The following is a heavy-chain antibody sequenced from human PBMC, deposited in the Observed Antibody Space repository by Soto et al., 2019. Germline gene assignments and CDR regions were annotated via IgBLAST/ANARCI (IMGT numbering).Heavy chain of an antibody. CDR3: ASTQYGGNSSGAFGI. CDR2: INHSGST. D-gene: IGHD2-21*02. J-gene: IGHJ3*02. Sequence: PSETLSLTCAVYGGSFSGYYWSWIRQPPGKGLEWIGEINHSGSTNYNPSLKSRVTISVDTSKNQFSLKLSSVTAADTAVYYCASTQYGGNSSGAFGIWGQGTMVTVSS. CDR1: GGSFSGYY. V-gene: IGHV4-34*01.